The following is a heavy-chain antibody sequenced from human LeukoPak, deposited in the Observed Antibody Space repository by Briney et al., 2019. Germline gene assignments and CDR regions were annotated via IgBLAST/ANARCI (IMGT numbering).Heavy chain of an antibody. V-gene: IGHV1-18*04. Sequence: ASVKVSCRASGYTFSNYGISWVRQAPGLGLEWMGWTSYNGNTNYAQKFQDRVTMTTDTSTTTAYMELRSLESDDTAVYHCARHSGSGWQALGYWGQGTPVTVSS. CDR3: ARHSGSGWQALGY. D-gene: IGHD6-19*01. CDR2: TSYNGNT. CDR1: GYTFSNYG. J-gene: IGHJ4*02.